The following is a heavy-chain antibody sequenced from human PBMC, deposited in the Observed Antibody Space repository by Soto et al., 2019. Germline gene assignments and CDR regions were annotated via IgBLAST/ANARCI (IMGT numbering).Heavy chain of an antibody. J-gene: IGHJ6*02. Sequence: QVQLVESGGGVVQPGRSLRLSCAASGFTFSSYAMHWVRQAPGXXXXXXXXXSXDGSNKYYADSVKGRFTISRDNSKNTLYLQMNSLRAEDTXXXXXXXXXXXXXXXXXXXXXXXXXVWGQGTTVTVSS. V-gene: IGHV3-30-3*01. CDR3: XXXXXXXXXXXXXXXXXXXXV. CDR1: GFTFSSYA. CDR2: XSXDGSNK.